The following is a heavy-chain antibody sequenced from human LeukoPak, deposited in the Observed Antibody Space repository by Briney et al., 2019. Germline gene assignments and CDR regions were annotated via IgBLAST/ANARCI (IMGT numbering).Heavy chain of an antibody. Sequence: SETLSLTCTVSGGSISNTIHYWGWLRQPPGRELEWIATIYYSGTTYYNPSPKSRVSISVGTSNNQFSLKLSSVTAADTAVYYCAGDEYRGNSLGSLWGQGTLVTVSS. CDR1: GGSISNTIHY. CDR3: AGDEYRGNSLGSL. V-gene: IGHV4-39*07. J-gene: IGHJ4*02. D-gene: IGHD4-23*01. CDR2: IYYSGTT.